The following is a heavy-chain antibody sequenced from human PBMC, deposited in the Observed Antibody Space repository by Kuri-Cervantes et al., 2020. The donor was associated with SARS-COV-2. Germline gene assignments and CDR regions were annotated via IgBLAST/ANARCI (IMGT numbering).Heavy chain of an antibody. CDR3: ASSLLWFGEWGFFDI. Sequence: ASVKVSCKTSGYTFTSFYIHWVRQAPGQGLEWMGIIHPTTGDTTYAQKFQGRVTLTRDTSTSTVYMELRSLRSDDTAVYYCASSLLWFGEWGFFDIWGQGTMVTVSS. CDR2: IHPTTGDT. D-gene: IGHD3-10*01. CDR1: GYTFTSFY. V-gene: IGHV1-46*01. J-gene: IGHJ3*02.